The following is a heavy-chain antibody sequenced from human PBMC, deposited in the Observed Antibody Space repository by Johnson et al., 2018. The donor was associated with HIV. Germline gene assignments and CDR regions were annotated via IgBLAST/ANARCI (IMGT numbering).Heavy chain of an antibody. V-gene: IGHV3-15*01. CDR1: GFTFSNAW. CDR3: TTAEPTGYSSSKRRDTVDI. CDR2: IKSKTDGGTT. D-gene: IGHD6-13*01. J-gene: IGHJ3*02. Sequence: VQLVESGGGLVQPGGSLRLSCAASGFTFSNAWVSWVRQAPGKGLEWVGRIKSKTDGGTTDYAAPVKGRFTISRDDSKNTLYLQMNSLKTEDTAGDYCTTAEPTGYSSSKRRDTVDIWGQGTMVTVSS.